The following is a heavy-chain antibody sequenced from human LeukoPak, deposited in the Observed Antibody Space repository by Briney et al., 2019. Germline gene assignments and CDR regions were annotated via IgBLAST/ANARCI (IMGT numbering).Heavy chain of an antibody. J-gene: IGHJ5*02. CDR2: IKQDGSEK. Sequence: PGGSLILSCAASGFTFSSYWMSWVRQAPGKGLEWVANIKQDGSEKYYVDSVKGRFTISRDNANNSLYLQMNSLRAEDTAVYYCAVVVAARWSWDWFDPWGQGTLVTVSS. CDR3: AVVVAARWSWDWFDP. CDR1: GFTFSSYW. V-gene: IGHV3-7*01. D-gene: IGHD2-15*01.